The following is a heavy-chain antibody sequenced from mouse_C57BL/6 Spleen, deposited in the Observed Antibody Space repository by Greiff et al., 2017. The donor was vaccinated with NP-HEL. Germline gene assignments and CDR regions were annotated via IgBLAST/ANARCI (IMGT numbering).Heavy chain of an antibody. CDR2: INYDGSST. V-gene: IGHV5-16*01. CDR3: ARDRDGYHYDAMDY. J-gene: IGHJ4*01. CDR1: GFTFSDYY. Sequence: EVNLVESEGGLVQPGSSMKLSCTASGFTFSDYYMAWVRQVPEKGLEWVANINYDGSSTYYLDSLKSRFIISRDNAKNILYLQMSSLKSEDTATYYCARDRDGYHYDAMDYWGQGTSVTVAS. D-gene: IGHD2-3*01.